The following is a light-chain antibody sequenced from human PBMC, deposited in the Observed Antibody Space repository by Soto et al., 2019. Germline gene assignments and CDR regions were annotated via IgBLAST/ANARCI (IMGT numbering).Light chain of an antibody. V-gene: IGKV3-20*01. J-gene: IGKJ2*01. CDR3: QRYDISPFP. CDR2: GAS. Sequence: EIVLTQSPGTLSLSPGERATLSCRASQSVCSTYLAWYQQKPGQAPRLLIYGASSRATGIPDRFSGSGSGTDFTLTISRLEPEDFAVYYCQRYDISPFPFGQGTKLEIK. CDR1: QSVCSTY.